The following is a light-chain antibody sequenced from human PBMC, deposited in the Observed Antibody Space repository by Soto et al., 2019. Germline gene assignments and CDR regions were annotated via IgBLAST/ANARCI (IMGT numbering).Light chain of an antibody. CDR2: DAS. CDR1: QSISTW. V-gene: IGKV1-5*01. CDR3: QQYNSYST. Sequence: IQMTQSPSALSASVGDRVTITCRASQSISTWLAWYQQKPGKAPKLVIYDASNLESGVPSRFSGSGSGTEFTLTISSLQPDDFATYYCQQYNSYSTFGQGTKVDIK. J-gene: IGKJ1*01.